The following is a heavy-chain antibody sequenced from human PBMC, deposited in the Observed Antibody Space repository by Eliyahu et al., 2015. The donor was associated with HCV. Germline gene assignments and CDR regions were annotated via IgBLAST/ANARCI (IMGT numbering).Heavy chain of an antibody. CDR1: GFXXGXHX. J-gene: IGHJ5*02. D-gene: IGHD5-24*01. CDR3: TRDVSGDGYHPNWFDP. CDR2: IRSKSYGGTK. V-gene: IGHV3-49*03. Sequence: EVQVVESGGGLVQPGRSXRLACTASGFXXGXHXMCWFRQAPGKGXGWVGFIRSKSYGGTKEYVASVRGRFTISRDDSKSIVYLQMNSLKNDDTAVYYCTRDVSGDGYHPNWFDPWGQGTLVTVSS.